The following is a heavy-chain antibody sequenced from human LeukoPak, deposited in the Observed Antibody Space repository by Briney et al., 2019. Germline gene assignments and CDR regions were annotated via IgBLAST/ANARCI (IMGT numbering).Heavy chain of an antibody. J-gene: IGHJ4*02. Sequence: PGGSLRLSCAASGFTFSSYSMNWVRQAPGKGLEWVSSISSSSSYIYYADSVKGRFTISRDNAKNSLYLQMDSLRVEDTALYYCAKDWTTVVTPKGYYFDSWGQGTLVTVSS. CDR2: ISSSSSYI. CDR3: AKDWTTVVTPKGYYFDS. D-gene: IGHD4-23*01. V-gene: IGHV3-21*04. CDR1: GFTFSSYS.